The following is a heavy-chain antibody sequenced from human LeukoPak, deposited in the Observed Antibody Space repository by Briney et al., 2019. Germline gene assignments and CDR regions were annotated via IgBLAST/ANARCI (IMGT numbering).Heavy chain of an antibody. CDR1: GGSVRGYY. D-gene: IGHD5/OR15-5a*01. CDR2: IYYSGST. J-gene: IGHJ6*04. CDR3: ARLVQKASGLYDYYYFMDV. Sequence: SETLSLTCTVSGGSVRGYYWTWIRQAPGKGLEFVAYIYYSGSTNYNPSLKSRVSTSLDTSTNQFSLSLTSVTATDTAPYYCARLVQKASGLYDYYYFMDVWGSGTPVTVSS. V-gene: IGHV4-59*08.